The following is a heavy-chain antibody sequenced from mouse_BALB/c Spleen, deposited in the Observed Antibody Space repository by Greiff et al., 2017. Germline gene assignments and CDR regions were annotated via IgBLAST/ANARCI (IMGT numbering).Heavy chain of an antibody. V-gene: IGHV5-9-4*01. D-gene: IGHD2-4*01. CDR1: GFTFSSYA. Sequence: EVQLVESGGGLVKPGGSLKLSCAASGFTFSSYAMSWVRQSPEKRLEWVAEISSGGSYTYYPDTVTGRFTISRDNAKNTLYLEKSSLRSEDTAMYYCASYDYFAYWGQGTLVTVSA. J-gene: IGHJ3*01. CDR2: ISSGGSYT. CDR3: ASYDYFAY.